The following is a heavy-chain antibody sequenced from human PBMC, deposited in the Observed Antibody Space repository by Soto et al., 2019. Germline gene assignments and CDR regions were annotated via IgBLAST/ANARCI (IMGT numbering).Heavy chain of an antibody. CDR3: ARPRYSYGHYFDY. D-gene: IGHD5-18*01. CDR2: ISFNGGTT. CDR1: GFTFSTYT. J-gene: IGHJ4*02. V-gene: IGHV3-64*01. Sequence: GGSLRLSCAASGFTFSTYTMHWVRQAPGKGLEYVSAISFNGGTTYYANSVKGRFTISRDNSKNTLYLQMRSLRAEDMAVYYCARPRYSYGHYFDYWGQGTLVTAPQ.